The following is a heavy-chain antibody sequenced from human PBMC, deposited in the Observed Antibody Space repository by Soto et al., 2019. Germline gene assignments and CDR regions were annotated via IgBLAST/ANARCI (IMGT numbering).Heavy chain of an antibody. CDR2: IHSDGST. D-gene: IGHD2-2*01. CDR3: ASDVGYCSSTSCSNWYFDL. Sequence: GGSLRLSXAASGFTVSNNYMSWVRQAPGKGLEWVAFIHSDGSTYYAGSVKGRFTVSRDNSKNTLYLQMNSLRAEDTAVYYCASDVGYCSSTSCSNWYFDLWGRGTLVTVSS. CDR1: GFTVSNNY. V-gene: IGHV3-53*01. J-gene: IGHJ2*01.